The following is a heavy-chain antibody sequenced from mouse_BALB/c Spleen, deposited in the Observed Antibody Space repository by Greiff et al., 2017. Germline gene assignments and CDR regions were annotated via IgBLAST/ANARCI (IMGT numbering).Heavy chain of an antibody. V-gene: IGHV5-12-1*01. J-gene: IGHJ3*01. CDR3: ARHPGD. Sequence: EVKLVESGGGLVKPGGSLKLSCAASGFAFSSYDMSWVRQTPEKRLEWVAYISSGGGSTYYPDTVKGRFTISRDNAKNTLYLQMSSLKSEDTAMYYCARHPGDWGQGTLVTVSA. CDR2: ISSGGGST. CDR1: GFAFSSYD.